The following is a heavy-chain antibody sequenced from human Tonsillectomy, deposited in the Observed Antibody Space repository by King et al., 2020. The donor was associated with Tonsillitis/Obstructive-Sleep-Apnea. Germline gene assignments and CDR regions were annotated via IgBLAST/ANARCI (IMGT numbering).Heavy chain of an antibody. CDR1: GFTFSTYA. V-gene: IGHV3-30*04. CDR3: ARSIFNYGGPPGY. J-gene: IGHJ4*02. CDR2: ISYDGSKK. Sequence: VQLVQSGGDVVQPGRSLRLSCAASGFTFSTYAMHWVRQAPGKGLQWVAFISYDGSKKYYADSVKGRFTISRDNSKNTLSLQMNSLGYEDTGVYYCARSIFNYGGPPGYWGQGTLVTVSS. D-gene: IGHD3-10*01.